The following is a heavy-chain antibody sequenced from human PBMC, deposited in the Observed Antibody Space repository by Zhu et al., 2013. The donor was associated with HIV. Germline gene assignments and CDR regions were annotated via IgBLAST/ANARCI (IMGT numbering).Heavy chain of an antibody. CDR1: GFTFSSYG. CDR2: ISYGGGNE. CDR3: ARDLRGFFDWLFTY. D-gene: IGHD3-9*01. V-gene: IGHV3-30*03. J-gene: IGHJ4*02. Sequence: VQLVESGGGVVQPGRSLRLSCAASGFTFSSYGMHWVRQAPGKGLEWVAVISYGGGNEYYADSVKGRFTISRDNSKKTLYLHMNNLGVEDTAIYHCARDLRGFFDWLFTYWGLGTLVTVSS.